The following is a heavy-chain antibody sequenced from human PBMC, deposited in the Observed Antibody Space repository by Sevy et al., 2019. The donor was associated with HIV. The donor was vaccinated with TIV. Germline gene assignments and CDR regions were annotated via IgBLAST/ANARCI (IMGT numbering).Heavy chain of an antibody. J-gene: IGHJ4*02. CDR3: ATTKDYYHSSGYPFDY. D-gene: IGHD3-22*01. CDR2: FDPEDGKT. Sequence: ASVKVSCKVSGRTLSEFAMHWVRLAPGKGLEWMGTFDPEDGKTLHAQKFQGRVTMTEDTSTDTAYMEVNNLRSEDTAVYYCATTKDYYHSSGYPFDYWGQGTLVTVSS. V-gene: IGHV1-24*01. CDR1: GRTLSEFA.